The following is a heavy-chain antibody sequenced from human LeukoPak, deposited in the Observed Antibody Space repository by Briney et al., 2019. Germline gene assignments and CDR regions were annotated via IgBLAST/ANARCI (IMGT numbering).Heavy chain of an antibody. Sequence: GGSLRLSCAVSGFTFSSYSMNWVRQAPGKGLEWVAVMSYDGSNKNHADSVKGRFTISRDNSKNMLYLQMNSLRAEDTAVYYCVRPTRPYNSWHYFDYWGQGALVTVSS. V-gene: IGHV3-30*03. CDR2: MSYDGSNK. D-gene: IGHD6-6*01. CDR3: VRPTRPYNSWHYFDY. CDR1: GFTFSSYS. J-gene: IGHJ4*02.